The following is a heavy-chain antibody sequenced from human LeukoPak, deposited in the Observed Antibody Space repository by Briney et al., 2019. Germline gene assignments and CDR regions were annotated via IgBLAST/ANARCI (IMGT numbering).Heavy chain of an antibody. CDR2: IYYSGST. D-gene: IGHD5-24*01. J-gene: IGHJ4*02. CDR3: ARGRDGYNYGY. V-gene: IGHV4-39*01. Sequence: SETLSLTCTVSGGSNSSSSYYWGWLRQPPGKGLEWIGSIYYSGSTYYNPSLKSRVTISVDTSKNQFSLKLSSVTAADTAVYYCARGRDGYNYGYWGQGTLVTVSS. CDR1: GGSNSSSSYY.